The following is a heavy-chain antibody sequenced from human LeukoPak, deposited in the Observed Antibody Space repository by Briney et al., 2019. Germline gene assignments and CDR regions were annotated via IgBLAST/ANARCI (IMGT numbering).Heavy chain of an antibody. Sequence: PSETLSLTCAVSGYSISSGYYWGWIRQPPGKGLEWIGSIYHSGSTYYNPSLKSRVTISVDTSKNQFSLKLSSLTAADTAVYYCARGATFGGVRQPFDYWGQGTLVTVSS. J-gene: IGHJ4*02. CDR2: IYHSGST. V-gene: IGHV4-38-2*01. CDR1: GYSISSGYY. CDR3: ARGATFGGVRQPFDY. D-gene: IGHD3-16*01.